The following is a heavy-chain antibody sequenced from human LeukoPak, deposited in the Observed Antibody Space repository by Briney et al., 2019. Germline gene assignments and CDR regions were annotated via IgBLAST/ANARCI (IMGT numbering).Heavy chain of an antibody. J-gene: IGHJ4*02. CDR3: ARAMRSGYDY. V-gene: IGHV3-48*02. CDR1: GFTFSSYG. CDR2: ISSSSDSV. D-gene: IGHD5-12*01. Sequence: GGSLRLSCAASGFTFSSYGMNWLRQAPGKRLEWVSYISSSSDSVYYADSVKGRFTISRDNAENSLYLQMNSLRDEDTAVYYCARAMRSGYDYWGQGTLVTVSS.